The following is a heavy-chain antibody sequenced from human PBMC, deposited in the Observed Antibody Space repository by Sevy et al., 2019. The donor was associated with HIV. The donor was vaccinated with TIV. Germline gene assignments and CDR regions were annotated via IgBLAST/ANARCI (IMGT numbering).Heavy chain of an antibody. J-gene: IGHJ4*02. Sequence: GSLRLSCTVSGGSISSSSYYWGWIRQPPGKGLEWIGSIYYSGSTYYNPSLKSRVTISVDTSKNQFSLKLSSVTAADTAVYYCARHGSSSYLIFKDWGQGTLVTVSS. CDR3: ARHGSSSYLIFKD. D-gene: IGHD6-13*01. CDR1: GGSISSSSYY. CDR2: IYYSGST. V-gene: IGHV4-39*01.